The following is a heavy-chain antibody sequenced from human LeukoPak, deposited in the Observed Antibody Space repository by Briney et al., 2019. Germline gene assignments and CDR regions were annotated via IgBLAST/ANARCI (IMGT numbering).Heavy chain of an antibody. J-gene: IGHJ4*02. Sequence: ASVKVSCKASGYTFTSYDINWVRQATGQGLEWMGWMNPNSGNTGYAQKFQDRVTMTRNTSISTAYMELSRLRSDDTAVYYCARDLGDEALITMVRGVIYWGQGTLVTVSS. D-gene: IGHD3-10*01. CDR2: MNPNSGNT. V-gene: IGHV1-8*01. CDR1: GYTFTSYD. CDR3: ARDLGDEALITMVRGVIY.